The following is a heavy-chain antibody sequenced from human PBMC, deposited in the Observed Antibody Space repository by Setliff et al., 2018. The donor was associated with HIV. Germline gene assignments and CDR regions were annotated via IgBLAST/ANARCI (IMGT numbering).Heavy chain of an antibody. V-gene: IGHV1-2*02. D-gene: IGHD3-9*01. Sequence: SVKVSCKTFGYRFTDFYVNWVRQAPGQGLEWMGWINPKSGATKNAQKFQGRVTMTRDTSISTVYMELSSLRSDDTALYFCARRAEDLAINPPSFDYYFDYWGQGTPVTVSS. CDR2: INPKSGAT. CDR1: GYRFTDFY. CDR3: ARRAEDLAINPPSFDYYFDY. J-gene: IGHJ4*02.